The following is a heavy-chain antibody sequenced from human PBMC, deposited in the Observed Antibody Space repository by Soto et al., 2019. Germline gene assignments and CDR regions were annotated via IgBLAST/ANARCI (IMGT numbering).Heavy chain of an antibody. V-gene: IGHV4-34*01. D-gene: IGHD2-2*01. CDR2: INHSGST. Sequence: SETLSLTCAVYGGSFSGYYRSWIRQPPGKGLEWIGEINHSGSTNYNPSLKSRVTISVDTSKNQFSLKLSSVTAADTAVYYYARVRKIVVVPAALAPLDDWGQGTLVTVSS. J-gene: IGHJ4*02. CDR1: GGSFSGYY. CDR3: ARVRKIVVVPAALAPLDD.